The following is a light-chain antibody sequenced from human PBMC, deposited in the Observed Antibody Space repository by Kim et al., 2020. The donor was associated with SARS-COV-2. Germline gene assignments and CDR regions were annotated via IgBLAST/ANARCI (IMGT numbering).Light chain of an antibody. J-gene: IGKJ1*01. V-gene: IGKV3-20*01. CDR3: QQFGNSLWT. CDR2: GAS. Sequence: SPGEGATHSCRAGHTFGNNYLAWYQQKPGQAPRLLIYGASSRATGIPDRFSGSGSGTDFTLTIIRLEPEDFAVYYCQQFGNSLWTFGQGTKVDIK. CDR1: HTFGNNY.